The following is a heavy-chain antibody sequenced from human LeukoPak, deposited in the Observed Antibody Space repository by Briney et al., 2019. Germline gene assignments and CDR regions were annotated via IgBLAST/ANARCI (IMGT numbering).Heavy chain of an antibody. D-gene: IGHD3-3*01. CDR1: GFTFDDYA. CDR3: AKALYYDFWSGYNPDRYYGMDV. Sequence: PGRSLRLSCAASGFTFDDYAMHWVRQAPGKGLEWVSGISRNSGSIGYADSVKGRFTISRDNAKNSLYLQMNSLRAEDTALYYCAKALYYDFWSGYNPDRYYGMDVWGQGTTVTVSS. CDR2: ISRNSGSI. V-gene: IGHV3-9*01. J-gene: IGHJ6*02.